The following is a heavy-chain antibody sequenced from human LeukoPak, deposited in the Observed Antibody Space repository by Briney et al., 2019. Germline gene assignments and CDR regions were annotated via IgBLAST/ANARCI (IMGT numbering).Heavy chain of an antibody. CDR1: GFIFSNYG. CDR3: AKGHGDSSGYYYFDS. Sequence: GGSLRLSCAASGFIFSNYGMSWVRQAPGKGLEWVSAIRGNAGTTYYTDSVKGRFTIFRDNSKNMLYLQMNSLRVEDTAVYYCAKGHGDSSGYYYFDSWGQGTLVTVSS. CDR2: IRGNAGTT. V-gene: IGHV3-23*01. J-gene: IGHJ4*02. D-gene: IGHD3-22*01.